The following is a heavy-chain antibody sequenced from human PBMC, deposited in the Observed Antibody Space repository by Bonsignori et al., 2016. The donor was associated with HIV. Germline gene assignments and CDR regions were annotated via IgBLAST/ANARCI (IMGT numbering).Heavy chain of an antibody. Sequence: VRQAPGKGLEWVASISSSSSYIYYADSVKGRFTISRDNAKNSQYLQMNSLRADDTAVYYCASCPTQGGYYFDYWGQGILVTVSS. D-gene: IGHD3-22*01. CDR2: ISSSSSYI. J-gene: IGHJ4*02. V-gene: IGHV3-21*01. CDR3: ASCPTQGGYYFDY.